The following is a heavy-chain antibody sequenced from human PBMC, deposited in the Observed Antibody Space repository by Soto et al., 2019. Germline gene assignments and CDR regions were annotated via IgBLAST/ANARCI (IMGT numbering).Heavy chain of an antibody. V-gene: IGHV6-1*01. CDR2: TYYRSKWYN. Sequence: HSQTLSLTCAISGDSVSSNSAAWNWIRQSLSRGLEWLGRTYYRSKWYNDYAVSVKSRITINPDTSKNQFSLQLNSVTPEDTAVYYCARDDYSSSRDLYYYYGMDVWGQGTTVTVSS. J-gene: IGHJ6*02. D-gene: IGHD6-13*01. CDR1: GDSVSSNSAA. CDR3: ARDDYSSSRDLYYYYGMDV.